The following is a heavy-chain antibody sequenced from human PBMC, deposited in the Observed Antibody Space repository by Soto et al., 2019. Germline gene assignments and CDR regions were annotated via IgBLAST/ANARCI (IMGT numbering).Heavy chain of an antibody. CDR3: ARDLYREGFDY. D-gene: IGHD1-26*01. CDR2: ITPFKSDT. Sequence: ASVKVSCKASGYTFTFRYLHWVRQAPGQALEWMGWITPFKSDTNYAQKFQDRVTITRDRSVSTAYMELGNLRSEDTAVYYCARDLYREGFDYWGQGTLVTVSS. CDR1: GYTFTFRY. J-gene: IGHJ4*02. V-gene: IGHV1-45*02.